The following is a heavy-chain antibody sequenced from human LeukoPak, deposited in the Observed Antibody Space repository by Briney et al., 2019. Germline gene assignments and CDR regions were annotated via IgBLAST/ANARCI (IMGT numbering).Heavy chain of an antibody. CDR2: LYTSGST. Sequence: SETLSLTCTVSGGSISSYYWSWIRQPAGKGLEWIGRLYTSGSTNYNPSLKSRVTISVDKSKNQFSLKLSSVTAADTAVYYCATRWHPVGYHYMDVWGKGTTVTVSS. CDR3: ATRWHPVGYHYMDV. CDR1: GGSISSYY. D-gene: IGHD4-23*01. J-gene: IGHJ6*03. V-gene: IGHV4-4*07.